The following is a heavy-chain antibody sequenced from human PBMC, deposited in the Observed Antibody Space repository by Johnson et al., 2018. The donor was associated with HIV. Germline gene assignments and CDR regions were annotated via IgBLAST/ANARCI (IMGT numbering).Heavy chain of an antibody. CDR3: ARDRGWGGEGDNAFDI. D-gene: IGHD3-10*01. CDR2: IYYDGSNK. CDR1: GFTFSSYG. V-gene: IGHV3-30*19. Sequence: VQLVESGGGVVQPGRSLRLSCAASGFTFSSYGMHWVRQAPGKGLEWVAVIYYDGSNKYYADSVKGRFTISRDNSKNTLYLQMNSLRAEDTAVYYCARDRGWGGEGDNAFDIWGQGTMVTVSS. J-gene: IGHJ3*02.